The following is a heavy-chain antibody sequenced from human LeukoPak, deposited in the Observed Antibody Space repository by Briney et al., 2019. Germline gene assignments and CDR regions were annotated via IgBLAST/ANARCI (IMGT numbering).Heavy chain of an antibody. CDR2: ISAYTGNT. CDR1: GYTFSTYG. Sequence: AAVTVSCKASGYTFSTYGISWVRHAPGQGLEWMGWISAYTGNTNYAQNVQGRLTMTTDPSTSTAYLELRSLRSDDTAVYYCARDCGNCGGAPDDTFDIWGQGTMVTVSS. D-gene: IGHD2-21*01. CDR3: ARDCGNCGGAPDDTFDI. V-gene: IGHV1-18*01. J-gene: IGHJ3*02.